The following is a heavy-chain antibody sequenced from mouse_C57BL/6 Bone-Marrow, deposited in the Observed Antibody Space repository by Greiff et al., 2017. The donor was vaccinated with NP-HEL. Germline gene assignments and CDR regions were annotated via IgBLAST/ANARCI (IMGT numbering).Heavy chain of an antibody. CDR1: GYTFTSYW. V-gene: IGHV1-64*01. Sequence: QVHVKQSGAELVKPGASVKLSCKASGYTFTSYWMHWVKQRPGQGLEWIGMIHPNSGSTNYNEKFKSKATLTVDKSSSTAYMQLSSLTSEDSAVYYCAGVYYDYDWFAYWGQGTLVTVSA. D-gene: IGHD2-4*01. CDR3: AGVYYDYDWFAY. J-gene: IGHJ3*01. CDR2: IHPNSGST.